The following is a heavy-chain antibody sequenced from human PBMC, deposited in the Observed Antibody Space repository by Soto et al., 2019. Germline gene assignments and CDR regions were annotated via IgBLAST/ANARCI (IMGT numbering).Heavy chain of an antibody. CDR1: GFTFSTYW. D-gene: IGHD6-13*01. V-gene: IGHV3-74*01. J-gene: IGHJ4*02. CDR3: ARHAGYSSSWYVVGY. CDR2: INADGTTT. Sequence: GGSLRLSCAASGFTFSTYWMHWVRQAPGKGLVWVSRINADGTTTTYADSVKGRFTISRDNAKNTLYLQWSSLKASDTAMYYCARHAGYSSSWYVVGYWGQGTLVTVSS.